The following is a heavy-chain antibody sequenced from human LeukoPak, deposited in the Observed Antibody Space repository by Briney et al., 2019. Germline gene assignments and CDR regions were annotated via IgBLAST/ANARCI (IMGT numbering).Heavy chain of an antibody. CDR1: GFTFSSYG. J-gene: IGHJ4*02. CDR2: ISYDESKK. D-gene: IGHD4-17*01. Sequence: GGSLRLSCAASGFTFSSYGIHWVRQAPGKGLEWVTVISYDESKKYYADSVKGRFTISRDNSKNTVYLQMNSLRPDDTAVYYCAKEIRPNDYWGQGTLVTVSS. V-gene: IGHV3-30-3*02. CDR3: AKEIRPNDY.